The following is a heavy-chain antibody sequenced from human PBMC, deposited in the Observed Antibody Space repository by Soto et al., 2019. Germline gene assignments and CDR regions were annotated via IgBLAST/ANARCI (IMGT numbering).Heavy chain of an antibody. D-gene: IGHD3-9*01. CDR1: GGSISSGGYY. CDR2: IYYSGST. Sequence: SETLSLTCTVSGGSISSGGYYWSWIRQHPGKGLEWIGYIYYSGSTYYNPSLKSRVTISVDTSKNQFSLKLSSVTAADTAVYYCARNNYDILTVRNWFDPWGQGTLVTVSS. V-gene: IGHV4-31*03. J-gene: IGHJ5*02. CDR3: ARNNYDILTVRNWFDP.